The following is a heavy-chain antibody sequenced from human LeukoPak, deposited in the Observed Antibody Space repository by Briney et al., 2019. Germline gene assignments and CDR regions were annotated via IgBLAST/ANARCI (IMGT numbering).Heavy chain of an antibody. Sequence: SETLSLTCTVSGGSISSSSYYWGWIRQPPGKGLEWIGSIYYSGSTNYNPSLKSRVTISVDTSKNQFSLKLSSVTAADTAVYYCARRAYCSSTSCYYYYYYGMDVWGQGTTVTVSS. V-gene: IGHV4-39*01. J-gene: IGHJ6*02. CDR3: ARRAYCSSTSCYYYYYYGMDV. CDR1: GGSISSSSYY. CDR2: IYYSGST. D-gene: IGHD2-2*01.